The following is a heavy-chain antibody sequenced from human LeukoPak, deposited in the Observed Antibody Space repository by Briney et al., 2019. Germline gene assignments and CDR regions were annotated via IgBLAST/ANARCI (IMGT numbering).Heavy chain of an antibody. CDR2: ISGSGGST. Sequence: GGCLRLSCAASGFTPSIDAMSCGRQAPGKGLGWVSAISGSGGSTCYADSVKGRFTISRDNSKKTLYLQINSLTTEATAVYYCAKVSHEGNYYGSGYYYYYGMDVWGQGTTVTVSS. J-gene: IGHJ6*02. CDR3: AKVSHEGNYYGSGYYYYYGMDV. V-gene: IGHV3-23*01. CDR1: GFTPSIDA. D-gene: IGHD3-10*01.